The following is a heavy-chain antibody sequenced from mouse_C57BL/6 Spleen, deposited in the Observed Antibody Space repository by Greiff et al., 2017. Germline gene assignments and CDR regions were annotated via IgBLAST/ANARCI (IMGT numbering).Heavy chain of an antibody. CDR1: GYTFTSYG. D-gene: IGHD2-1*01. CDR2: IYPRSGNT. J-gene: IGHJ2*01. Sequence: QVQLQQSGAELARPGASVKLSCKASGYTFTSYGISWVKQRPGQGLEWIGEIYPRSGNTYYNEKFKGKATLTADKSSSTAYMELRSLTSEDSAVYYCGRGGGYGNFLYYFDYWGKGTTLTVSA. V-gene: IGHV1-81*01. CDR3: GRGGGYGNFLYYFDY.